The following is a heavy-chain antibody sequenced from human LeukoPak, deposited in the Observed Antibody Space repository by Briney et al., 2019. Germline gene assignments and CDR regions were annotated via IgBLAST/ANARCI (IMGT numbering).Heavy chain of an antibody. CDR2: ISSSSSYI. CDR1: GFTFSSYS. J-gene: IGHJ4*02. D-gene: IGHD6-19*01. Sequence: GGSLRLSCAASGFTFSSYSMNWVRQAPGEGLEWVSSISSSSSYIYYADSVKGRFTISRDNAKNSLYLQMNSLRAEDTAVYYCARDFSGYSSGWYPFDYWGQGTLVTVSS. V-gene: IGHV3-21*01. CDR3: ARDFSGYSSGWYPFDY.